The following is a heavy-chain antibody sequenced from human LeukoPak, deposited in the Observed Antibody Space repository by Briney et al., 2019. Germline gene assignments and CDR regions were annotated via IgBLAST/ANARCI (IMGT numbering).Heavy chain of an antibody. D-gene: IGHD6-25*01. CDR1: GGSIGSHY. J-gene: IGHJ4*02. Sequence: PSETLSLTCTVSGGSIGSHYWTWMRQPRGRGLEWIGYVRYSGSTDYNPSLKSRVTISLDTSNNQFSLRLNSVTAADTAVYYCARDRGSGLDYWGQGTLVTVSS. CDR3: ARDRGSGLDY. CDR2: VRYSGST. V-gene: IGHV4-59*11.